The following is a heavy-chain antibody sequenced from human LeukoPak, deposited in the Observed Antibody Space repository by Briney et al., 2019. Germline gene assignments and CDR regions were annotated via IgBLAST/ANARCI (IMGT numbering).Heavy chain of an antibody. D-gene: IGHD3-22*01. CDR2: INHSLRT. J-gene: IGHJ6*03. CDR3: AREVDDSSGYYYRRIPYYYMDV. Sequence: SETLSLTCAVPGGSFSGYYWSWIRHPPGKGLEWSGEINHSLRTNYNPSLKSRVTISVDTSKNQFSLKLSSVTAADTAVYYCAREVDDSSGYYYRRIPYYYMDVWGKGTTVTVSS. V-gene: IGHV4-34*01. CDR1: GGSFSGYY.